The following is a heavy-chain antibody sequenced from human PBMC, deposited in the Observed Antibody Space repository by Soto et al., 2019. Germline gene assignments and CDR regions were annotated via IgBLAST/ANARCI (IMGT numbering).Heavy chain of an antibody. CDR1: GYTFTGYY. D-gene: IGHD2-15*01. V-gene: IGHV1-2*04. Sequence: ASVKVSCKASGYTFTGYYMHWVRQAPGQGLEWMGWINPNSGGTNYAQKFQGWVTMTRDTSISTAYMELSRLRSDDTAVYYCARAHSYHCSGGSCYSYYYYYMDVWGKGTTVTVSS. J-gene: IGHJ6*03. CDR3: ARAHSYHCSGGSCYSYYYYYMDV. CDR2: INPNSGGT.